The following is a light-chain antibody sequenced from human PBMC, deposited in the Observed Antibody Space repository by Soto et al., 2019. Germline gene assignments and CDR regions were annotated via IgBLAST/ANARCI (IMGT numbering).Light chain of an antibody. Sequence: IVMTQSPATLSVSPGERATLSCRASQSVSINLAWYQQKPGQAPRLLVYRASTRATGIPARFSGSGSGTDFTLTISSLQSEDFAVYYCQHYNNWPPWTFGQGTKVEIK. V-gene: IGKV3-15*01. CDR2: RAS. J-gene: IGKJ1*01. CDR3: QHYNNWPPWT. CDR1: QSVSIN.